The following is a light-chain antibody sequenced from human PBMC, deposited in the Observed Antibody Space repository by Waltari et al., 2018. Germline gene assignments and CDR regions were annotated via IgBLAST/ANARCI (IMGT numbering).Light chain of an antibody. CDR2: GAS. Sequence: EIVLPQSPGTLSLSQGERATLSCRASQSVSSSYLAWYQQKPGQAPRLPIYGASSRATGIPDRLSGSGSGTDCTLTISRLEPEDFAVYYCQQYGSSGLTFGGGTKVEIK. CDR3: QQYGSSGLT. J-gene: IGKJ4*01. V-gene: IGKV3-20*01. CDR1: QSVSSSY.